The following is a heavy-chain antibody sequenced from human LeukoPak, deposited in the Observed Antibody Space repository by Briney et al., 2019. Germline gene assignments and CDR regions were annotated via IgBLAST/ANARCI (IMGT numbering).Heavy chain of an antibody. V-gene: IGHV3-11*01. CDR2: ISSSGSTI. CDR3: ARSEGDSSGYYPVYYYYYMDV. D-gene: IGHD3-22*01. J-gene: IGHJ6*03. CDR1: GFTFSDYY. Sequence: GGSLRLSCAASGFTFSDYYMSWIRQAPGKGLEWVSYISSSGSTIYYADSVKGRFTISRDNAKNSLYMPMNSLRAEDTAVYYCARSEGDSSGYYPVYYYYYMDVWGKGTTVTVSS.